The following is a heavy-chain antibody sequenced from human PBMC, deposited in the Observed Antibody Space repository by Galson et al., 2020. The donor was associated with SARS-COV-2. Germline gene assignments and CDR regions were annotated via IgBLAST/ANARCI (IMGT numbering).Heavy chain of an antibody. CDR2: IYDTGNT. V-gene: IGHV4-59*12. CDR3: ARDTPNYGEDV. J-gene: IGHJ6*02. CDR1: NGSIRSYY. Sequence: SETLSLTCMISNGSIRSYYWTWIRQPPGKGLEWIGNIYDTGNTKYNPSLQSRVTISVDTTKNLFSLNLSSVTAADTAVYFCARDTPNYGEDVWGQGTTVTVSS. D-gene: IGHD2-15*01.